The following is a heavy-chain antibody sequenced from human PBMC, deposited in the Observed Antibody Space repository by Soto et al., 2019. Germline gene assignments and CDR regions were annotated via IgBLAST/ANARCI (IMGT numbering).Heavy chain of an antibody. CDR2: IYSGGST. V-gene: IGHV3-53*01. Sequence: GGSLRLSCAASGFTVSSNYMSWVRQAPGKGLEWVSVIYSGGSTYYADSVKGRFTISRDNAKNSLYLQMNSLRDEDTAVYYCARVVVVADDAFDIWGQGTLVTVSS. J-gene: IGHJ3*02. D-gene: IGHD2-15*01. CDR1: GFTVSSNY. CDR3: ARVVVVADDAFDI.